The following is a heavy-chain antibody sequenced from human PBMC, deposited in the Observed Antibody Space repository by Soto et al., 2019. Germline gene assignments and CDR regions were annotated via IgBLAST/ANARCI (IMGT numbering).Heavy chain of an antibody. Sequence: SVKVSCKASGGTFSSYAISWVRQAPGQGLEWMGGIIPIFGTANYAQKFQGRVTITADESTSTAYMELSSLRSEDTAVYYCARGLSYCSGGSCSSGYFDYWGQGTLVTVSS. CDR3: ARGLSYCSGGSCSSGYFDY. V-gene: IGHV1-69*13. CDR1: GGTFSSYA. J-gene: IGHJ4*02. CDR2: IIPIFGTA. D-gene: IGHD2-15*01.